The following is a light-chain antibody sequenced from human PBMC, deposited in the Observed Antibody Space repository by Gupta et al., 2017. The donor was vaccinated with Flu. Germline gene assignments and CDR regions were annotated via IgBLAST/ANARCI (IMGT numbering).Light chain of an antibody. CDR2: AAS. V-gene: IGKV1-6*01. CDR1: QAIRKN. J-gene: IGKJ1*01. Sequence: GDRVTITCRASQAIRKNLGWYQQKPGKAPKLLIYAASVLQSGVPSRFSGSGSDTDFTLTISSLQPEDFATYYCLQDSNYPRTFGQGTKVEIK. CDR3: LQDSNYPRT.